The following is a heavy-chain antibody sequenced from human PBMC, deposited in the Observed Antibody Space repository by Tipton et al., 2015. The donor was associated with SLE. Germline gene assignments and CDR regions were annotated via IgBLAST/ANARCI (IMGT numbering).Heavy chain of an antibody. Sequence: SLRLSCAASGFTFSSYWMSWVRQAPGRGLEWVANIKQDGSEKYYVDSVKGRFTISRDNAKNSLYLQMNSLRAEDTALYYCAKGESGSPYYYYGMDVWGQGTTVTVSS. J-gene: IGHJ6*02. D-gene: IGHD1-26*01. CDR1: GFTFSSYW. V-gene: IGHV3-7*03. CDR3: AKGESGSPYYYYGMDV. CDR2: IKQDGSEK.